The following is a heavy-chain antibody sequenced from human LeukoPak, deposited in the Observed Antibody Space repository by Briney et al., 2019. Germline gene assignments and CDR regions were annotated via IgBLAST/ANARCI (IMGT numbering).Heavy chain of an antibody. CDR2: IYSGGST. Sequence: PGRSLRLSCAASGFTVSSNYMSWVRQAPGKGLEWVSVIYSGGSTYYADSVKGRFTISRDNSKNTLYLQMNSLRAADTAVYHCASLIAGTTVTMGSYFDYWGQGTLVTVSS. CDR1: GFTVSSNY. J-gene: IGHJ4*02. CDR3: ASLIAGTTVTMGSYFDY. D-gene: IGHD4-17*01. V-gene: IGHV3-53*01.